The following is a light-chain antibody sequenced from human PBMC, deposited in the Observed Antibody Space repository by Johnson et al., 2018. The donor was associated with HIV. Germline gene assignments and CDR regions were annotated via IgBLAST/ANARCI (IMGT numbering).Light chain of an antibody. J-gene: IGLJ1*01. CDR2: ENN. CDR3: GTWDSGLNTYV. Sequence: QSVLTQPPSVSAAPGQKVTISCSGSSSNIGNNYVSWYQQLPGTAPKVLIYENNKRPSGIPDRSSGSQSGTSATLGITGLQTGDEADYYCGTWDSGLNTYVVGTGTKVTAL. CDR1: SSNIGNNY. V-gene: IGLV1-51*02.